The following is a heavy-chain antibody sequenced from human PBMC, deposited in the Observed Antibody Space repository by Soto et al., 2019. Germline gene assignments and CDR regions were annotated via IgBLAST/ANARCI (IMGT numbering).Heavy chain of an antibody. Sequence: ETLSLTCTVSGRSINTYFWRWIRQPPGKGLEWIGYISHRGSTKYDPSLKSRVTISVDASKNQFSLKLTSVTAADTAVYHCARGPGGPDGPGDYWGQGTLVTVSS. D-gene: IGHD2-15*01. CDR3: ARGPGGPDGPGDY. CDR2: ISHRGST. V-gene: IGHV4-59*08. CDR1: GRSINTYF. J-gene: IGHJ4*02.